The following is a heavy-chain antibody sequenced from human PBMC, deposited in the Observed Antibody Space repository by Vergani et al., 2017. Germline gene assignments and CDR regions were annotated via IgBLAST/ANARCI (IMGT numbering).Heavy chain of an antibody. J-gene: IGHJ4*02. Sequence: VQLVESGGGLVQPGGSLRLSCAASGFTFSSYAMSWVRQAPGKGLEWVSAISGSGGSTYYADSVKGRFTISRDNSKNTLYLQMNSLRAEDTAVYYCAKDLGYDFWSGYSSGGSDYWGQGTLVTVSS. CDR2: ISGSGGST. CDR1: GFTFSSYA. CDR3: AKDLGYDFWSGYSSGGSDY. V-gene: IGHV3-23*04. D-gene: IGHD3-3*01.